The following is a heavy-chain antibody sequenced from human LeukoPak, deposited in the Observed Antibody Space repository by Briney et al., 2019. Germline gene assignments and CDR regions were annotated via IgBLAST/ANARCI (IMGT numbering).Heavy chain of an antibody. J-gene: IGHJ4*02. V-gene: IGHV3-7*01. CDR1: GFTFSAYW. Sequence: GGSLRLSCAASGFTFSAYWMSWARQAPGKGLEWVASMKHDGSEKYYVDSVKGRFTISRDNAKNSLYLQMNSLGAEDTAVYYCASRAIYFDYWGQGTLVTVSS. CDR2: MKHDGSEK. CDR3: ASRAIYFDY. D-gene: IGHD3-3*01.